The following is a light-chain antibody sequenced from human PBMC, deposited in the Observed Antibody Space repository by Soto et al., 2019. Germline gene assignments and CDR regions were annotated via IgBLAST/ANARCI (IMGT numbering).Light chain of an antibody. Sequence: QSVLTQPASVSGSPEQSITIPCTGTSSDVGRYNLVSWYQQHPGKTPKLILYEVSKRPSGVSNRFSGSKSGNTASLTISGLQAEDEADYYCCSYAGSVVFGGGTKLTVL. CDR1: SSDVGRYNL. V-gene: IGLV2-23*02. CDR3: CSYAGSVV. J-gene: IGLJ2*01. CDR2: EVS.